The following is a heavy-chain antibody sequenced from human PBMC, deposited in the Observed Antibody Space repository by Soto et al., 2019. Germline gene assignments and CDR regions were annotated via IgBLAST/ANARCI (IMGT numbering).Heavy chain of an antibody. Sequence: QVQLVESGGGVVQPGRSLRLSCAASGFTFSSYGMHWVRQAPGKGLERVAVISYDGSNKYYADSVKGRFTISRDHSKNTLYLHKNSLRAEDTAVYAGAKDVFYGDCGGDWYFDLCGRGTLVTVSS. J-gene: IGHJ2*01. V-gene: IGHV3-30*18. CDR2: ISYDGSNK. CDR3: AKDVFYGDCGGDWYFDL. CDR1: GFTFSSYG. D-gene: IGHD4-17*01.